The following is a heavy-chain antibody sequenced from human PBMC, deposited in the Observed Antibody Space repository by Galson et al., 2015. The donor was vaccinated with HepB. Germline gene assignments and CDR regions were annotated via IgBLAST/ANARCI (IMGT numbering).Heavy chain of an antibody. J-gene: IGHJ6*02. CDR1: GYTFTSYA. CDR2: INAGNGNT. V-gene: IGHV1-3*01. D-gene: IGHD5-18*01. Sequence: SVKVSCKASGYTFTSYAMHWVRQAPGQRLGWMGWINAGNGNTKYSQKFQGRVTITRDTSASTAYMELNSLRSEDTAVYYCASDVVSVDKAMDLNGMDVWGQGTTVTVSS. CDR3: ASDVVSVDKAMDLNGMDV.